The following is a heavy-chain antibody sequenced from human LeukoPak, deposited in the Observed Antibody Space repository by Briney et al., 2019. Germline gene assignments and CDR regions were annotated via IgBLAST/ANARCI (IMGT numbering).Heavy chain of an antibody. CDR1: GDSISSSSYY. CDR2: IYYSGST. J-gene: IGHJ4*02. V-gene: IGHV4-39*01. CDR3: ASLYGSGSYLVGY. D-gene: IGHD3-10*01. Sequence: SETLSLTCTVSGDSISSSSYYWGWIRQPPGKGLEWIGSIYYSGSTYYNPSLKSRVTISVDTSKNQFSLKLSSVTAADTAVYYCASLYGSGSYLVGYWGQGTLVTVSS.